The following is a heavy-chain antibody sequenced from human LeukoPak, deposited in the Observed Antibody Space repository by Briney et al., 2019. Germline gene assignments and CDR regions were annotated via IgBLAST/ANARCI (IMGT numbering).Heavy chain of an antibody. CDR2: INPSGGST. Sequence: ASVKVSCKASGYTFTSYYMHWVRQAPGQGLEWMGLINPSGGSTTYARKFQGRVTMTRDTSTSTVYMELRSLRSEDTAVYYCARDYDFWSRYYYMDVWGRGTTVTVSS. CDR1: GYTFTSYY. V-gene: IGHV1-46*01. CDR3: ARDYDFWSRYYYMDV. D-gene: IGHD3/OR15-3a*01. J-gene: IGHJ6*03.